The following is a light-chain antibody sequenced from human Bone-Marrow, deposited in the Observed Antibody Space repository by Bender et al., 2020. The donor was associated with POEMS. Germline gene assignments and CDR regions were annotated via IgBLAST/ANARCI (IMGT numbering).Light chain of an antibody. Sequence: QSALTQPPSASGSPGQSVTISCTGTSSDVGGHNYVAWYQRHPGKAPKLIIYEVRTRPSGVPDRFSGSKSGNTASLTVSGLRAEDEADYYCSAYTSSSTLVFGGGTKLTVL. V-gene: IGLV2-8*01. CDR3: SAYTSSSTLV. CDR2: EVR. CDR1: SSDVGGHNY. J-gene: IGLJ2*01.